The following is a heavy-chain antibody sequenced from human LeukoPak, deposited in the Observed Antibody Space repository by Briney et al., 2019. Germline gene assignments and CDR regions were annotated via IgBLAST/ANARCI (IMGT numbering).Heavy chain of an antibody. J-gene: IGHJ3*02. Sequence: SVKVSCKASGGTFSSYAISWVRQAPGQGLEWMGGIIPIFGTANYAQKFQGRVTITADESTSTVYMELTSLTSEDTAIYYCARDPGSSVGIVVVQHATDAFDIWGQGTMVTVSS. CDR1: GGTFSSYA. CDR2: IIPIFGTA. V-gene: IGHV1-69*01. CDR3: ARDPGSSVGIVVVQHATDAFDI. D-gene: IGHD2-15*01.